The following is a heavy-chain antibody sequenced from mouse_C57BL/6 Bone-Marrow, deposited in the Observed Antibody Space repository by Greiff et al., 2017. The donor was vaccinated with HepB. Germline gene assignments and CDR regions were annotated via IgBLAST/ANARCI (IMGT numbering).Heavy chain of an antibody. Sequence: QVQLKQPGAELVKPGASVKMSCKASGYTFTSYWITWVKQRPGQGLEWIGDIYPGSGSTNYNEKFKSKATLTVDTSSSTAYMQLSSLTSEDSAVYYCARVYYYGSSYGYWGQGTTLTVSS. CDR2: IYPGSGST. D-gene: IGHD1-1*01. V-gene: IGHV1-55*01. CDR3: ARVYYYGSSYGY. J-gene: IGHJ2*01. CDR1: GYTFTSYW.